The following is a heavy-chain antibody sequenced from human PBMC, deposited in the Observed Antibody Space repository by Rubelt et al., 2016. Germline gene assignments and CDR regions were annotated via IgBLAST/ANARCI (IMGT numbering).Heavy chain of an antibody. Sequence: QVHLVESGGGVVQPGRSLRLSCAASGFVFGNFNMHWVRHTPGKGLEWVAVIKYDGTAKFYADSMKGRLSISRDNAKNTLYLQMDSLRDEDTGIYYCAKDDYGMDIWGQGTTVSVSS. CDR1: GFVFGNFN. CDR3: AKDDYGMDI. V-gene: IGHV3-33*06. CDR2: IKYDGTAK. J-gene: IGHJ6*02.